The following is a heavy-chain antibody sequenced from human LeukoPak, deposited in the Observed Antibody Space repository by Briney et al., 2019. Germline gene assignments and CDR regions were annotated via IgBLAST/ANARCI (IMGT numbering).Heavy chain of an antibody. D-gene: IGHD2/OR15-2a*01. CDR2: IGGSGGGT. CDR1: GFTFSSYA. V-gene: IGHV3-23*01. Sequence: GGSLRLSCAASGFTFSSYAMSWVRQSPGKGLEWVSAIGGSGGGTYYADSVKGRFTISRDNSKHTLYLRMNSLRAEDTAVYYCVKSSTIYVYYFDYWGQGTLVTVSS. J-gene: IGHJ4*02. CDR3: VKSSTIYVYYFDY.